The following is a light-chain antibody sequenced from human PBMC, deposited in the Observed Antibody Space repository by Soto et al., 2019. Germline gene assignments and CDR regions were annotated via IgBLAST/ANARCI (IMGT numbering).Light chain of an antibody. CDR3: SSYTSSSTLDVV. J-gene: IGLJ2*01. Sequence: QSVLTQPASVSGSPGQSITISCTGTSSDVGGYNYVSWYQQHPGKAPKLMIYEVSNRPSGVSNRFSGSKSGNTASLTISGLQAEDEVDYYCSSYTSSSTLDVVFGGGTQLTVL. CDR2: EVS. CDR1: SSDVGGYNY. V-gene: IGLV2-14*01.